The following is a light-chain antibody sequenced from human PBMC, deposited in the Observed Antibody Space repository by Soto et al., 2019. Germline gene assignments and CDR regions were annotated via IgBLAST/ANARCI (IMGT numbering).Light chain of an antibody. CDR1: HSISTY. CDR3: QHYNSYPWT. Sequence: DIQIPQSPSTLPGSVGPSVTISCRASHSISTYLAWYQQKPRKAPKLLIYKASSLESGAPSRFSGSGSGTEFTLAISNLQPDDFATYYCQHYNSYPWTFGQGTKVDIK. J-gene: IGKJ1*01. CDR2: KAS. V-gene: IGKV1-5*03.